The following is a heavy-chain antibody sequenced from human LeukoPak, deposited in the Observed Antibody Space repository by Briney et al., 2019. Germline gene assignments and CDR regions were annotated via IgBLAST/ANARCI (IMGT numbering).Heavy chain of an antibody. CDR1: GFTFNNYW. D-gene: IGHD6-19*01. Sequence: PGGSLRLSCAASGFTFNNYWMHWVRQAPGKGLVWVARTNTHGTSANYADSVKGRFIISRDNANNTLYLQMNGLRDEDTGVYYALAVYYYYYMDVWGKGTTVTVSS. CDR2: TNTHGTSA. V-gene: IGHV3-74*01. CDR3: LAVYYYYYMDV. J-gene: IGHJ6*03.